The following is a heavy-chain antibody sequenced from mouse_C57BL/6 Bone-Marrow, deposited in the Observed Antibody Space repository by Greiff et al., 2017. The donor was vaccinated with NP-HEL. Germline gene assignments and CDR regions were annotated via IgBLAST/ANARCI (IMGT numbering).Heavy chain of an antibody. CDR3: ARDGYYPYWYFDV. D-gene: IGHD2-3*01. Sequence: QVHVKQSGAELVKPGASVKLSCKASGYTFTSYWMQWVKQRPGQGLEWIGEIDPSDSYTNYNQKFKGKATLTVDTSSSTAYMQLSSLTSEDSAVYYCARDGYYPYWYFDVWGTGTTVTVSS. CDR1: GYTFTSYW. J-gene: IGHJ1*03. V-gene: IGHV1-50*01. CDR2: IDPSDSYT.